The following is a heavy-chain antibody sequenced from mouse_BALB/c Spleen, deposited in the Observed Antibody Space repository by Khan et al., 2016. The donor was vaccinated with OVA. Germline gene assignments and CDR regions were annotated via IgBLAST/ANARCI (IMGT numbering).Heavy chain of an antibody. D-gene: IGHD1-1*02. CDR1: GYSFTGYF. CDR2: INPHIGET. CDR3: ARKNGGDCDY. Sequence: VQLKESGPELVKPGASVKISCKASGYSFTGYFMNWVMQSPGKSLEWIGRINPHIGETLYNQKFKGKATLTVDESSSTAHMELRSLASEDAAVYYCARKNGGDCDYWGQGTTLTVSS. V-gene: IGHV1-20*02. J-gene: IGHJ2*01.